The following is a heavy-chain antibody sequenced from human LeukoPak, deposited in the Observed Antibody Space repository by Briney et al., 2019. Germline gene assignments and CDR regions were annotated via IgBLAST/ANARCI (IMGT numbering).Heavy chain of an antibody. J-gene: IGHJ4*02. CDR2: ISGSGDST. V-gene: IGHV3-23*01. D-gene: IGHD2/OR15-2a*01. CDR1: GFTFTTYA. CDR3: AKAHYIHFLDY. Sequence: PGGSLRLSCAASGFTFTTYAMSWVRQAPGKGLEWVSAISGSGDSTYYADSVKGRFTISRDNSKNTLYLQVNSLRAEDTAVYYCAKAHYIHFLDYWGQGTLVTVSS.